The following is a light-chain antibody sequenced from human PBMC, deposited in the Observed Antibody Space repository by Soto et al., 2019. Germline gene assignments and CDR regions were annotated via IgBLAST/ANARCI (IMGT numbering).Light chain of an antibody. V-gene: IGLV2-18*02. CDR1: SSDIGSYNR. CDR2: EVN. CDR3: NSFTTSSTYV. J-gene: IGLJ1*01. Sequence: QSALTQPASVSGSPGQSITISCPGTSSDIGSYNRVSWYQQPPGTAPKLIIYEVNNRPSGVPDRFSGSKSGNTASLTISGLQAEDEADYYCNSFTTSSTYVFGTGTKVTVL.